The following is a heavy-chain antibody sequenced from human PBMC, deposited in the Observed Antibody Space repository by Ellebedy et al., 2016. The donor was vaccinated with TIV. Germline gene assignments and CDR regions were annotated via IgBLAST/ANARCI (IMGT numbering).Heavy chain of an antibody. CDR1: GFTFSRYG. Sequence: GESLKISXAASGFTFSRYGMHWVRQAPGKGLEWVAVISYDGSSKDYADSAKGRFSISRDNSQNKLLLQMNSLRAEDTAVYNCAKESRDGNNYFFDYWGQGTLVTVSS. CDR3: AKESRDGNNYFFDY. CDR2: ISYDGSSK. J-gene: IGHJ4*02. D-gene: IGHD5-24*01. V-gene: IGHV3-30*18.